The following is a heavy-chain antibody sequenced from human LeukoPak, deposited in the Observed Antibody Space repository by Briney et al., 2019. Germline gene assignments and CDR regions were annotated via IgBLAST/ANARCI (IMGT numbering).Heavy chain of an antibody. CDR3: VGRYCSSTSCPYYFDY. D-gene: IGHD2-2*01. CDR2: ISSNGGST. Sequence: GGSLRLFCSASGFTFSSYAMHWVRQAPGKGLEYVSAISSNGGSTYYADSVKGRFTISRDNSKNTLYLQMSSLRAEDTAVYYCVGRYCSSTSCPYYFDYWGQGTLVTVSS. V-gene: IGHV3-64D*06. J-gene: IGHJ4*02. CDR1: GFTFSSYA.